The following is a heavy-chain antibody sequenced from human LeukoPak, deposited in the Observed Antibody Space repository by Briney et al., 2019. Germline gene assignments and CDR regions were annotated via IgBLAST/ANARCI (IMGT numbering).Heavy chain of an antibody. V-gene: IGHV3-23*01. CDR3: AKLAPISYSSSWYESGYYYYYMDV. CDR1: GFTFSSYA. CDR2: ISGSGGST. J-gene: IGHJ6*03. D-gene: IGHD6-13*01. Sequence: GGSLRLSCAASGFTFSSYAMSWARQAPGKGLEWVSAISGSGGSTYYADSVKGRFTISRDNSKNTLYLQMNSLRAEDTAVYYCAKLAPISYSSSWYESGYYYYYMDVWGKGTTVTVSS.